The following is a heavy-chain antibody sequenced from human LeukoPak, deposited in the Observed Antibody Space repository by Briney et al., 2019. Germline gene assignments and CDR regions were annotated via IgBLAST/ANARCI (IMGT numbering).Heavy chain of an antibody. Sequence: SETLSLTCAVSGGSISSGGDSWSWIREPPGKGLEWIGYIYYSGSTYYNPSLKSRVTISVDTSKNQFSLKLSSVAAADTAVYYCARALIAAAGTSFDYWGQGTLVTVSS. CDR1: GGSISSGGDS. V-gene: IGHV4-30-4*07. CDR2: IYYSGST. CDR3: ARALIAAAGTSFDY. J-gene: IGHJ4*02. D-gene: IGHD6-13*01.